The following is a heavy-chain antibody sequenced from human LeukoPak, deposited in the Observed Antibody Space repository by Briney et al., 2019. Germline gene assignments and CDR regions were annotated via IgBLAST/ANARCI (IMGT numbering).Heavy chain of an antibody. CDR3: ATEGHDYYDSSGYYPFDY. CDR2: MNPNSGNT. CDR1: GYTFTSYY. D-gene: IGHD3-22*01. V-gene: IGHV1-8*03. J-gene: IGHJ4*02. Sequence: ASVKVSCKASGYTFTSYYMHWVRQAPGQGLEWMGWMNPNSGNTGYAQKFQGRVTITRNTSISTAYMELSSLRSEDTAVYYCATEGHDYYDSSGYYPFDYWGQGTLVTVSS.